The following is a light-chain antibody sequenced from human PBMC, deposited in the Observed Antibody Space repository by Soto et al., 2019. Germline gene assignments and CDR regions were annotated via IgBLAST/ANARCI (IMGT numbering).Light chain of an antibody. Sequence: PGDKASLSFRASPSVTNYLAWYQQKPGQPPRLLIYGAFNRAAGIPARFSGSGSGTDFTLTISSLEPEDSAVYYCQQRNIWPPVTFGQGTRRE. CDR3: QQRNIWPPVT. J-gene: IGKJ5*01. CDR2: GAF. V-gene: IGKV3-11*01. CDR1: PSVTNY.